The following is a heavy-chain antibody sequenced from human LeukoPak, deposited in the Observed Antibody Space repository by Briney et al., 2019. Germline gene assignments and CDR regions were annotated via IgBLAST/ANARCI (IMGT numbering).Heavy chain of an antibody. CDR1: GFTFSSYA. V-gene: IGHV3-30*18. D-gene: IGHD3-3*01. CDR2: ISYDGSNK. J-gene: IGHJ4*02. Sequence: GGSLRLSCAASGFTFSSYAMSWVRQAPGKGLEWVAVISYDGSNKYYADSVKGRFTISRDNSKNTLYLQMNSLRAEDTAVYYCAKSDLRSTFDYWGQGTLVTVSS. CDR3: AKSDLRSTFDY.